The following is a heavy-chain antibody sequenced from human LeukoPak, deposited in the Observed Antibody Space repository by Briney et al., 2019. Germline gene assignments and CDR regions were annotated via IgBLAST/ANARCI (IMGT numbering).Heavy chain of an antibody. CDR1: GFTFSSYA. CDR3: ARDTTYSYCSSTSCYPDY. D-gene: IGHD2-2*01. Sequence: GGSLRLSCAASGFTFSSYAMHWVRQAPGKGLEWVAVISYDGSNKYYADSVKGRFTISRGNSKNTLYLQMNSLRAEDTAVYYCARDTTYSYCSSTSCYPDYWGQGTLVTVSS. J-gene: IGHJ4*02. CDR2: ISYDGSNK. V-gene: IGHV3-30-3*01.